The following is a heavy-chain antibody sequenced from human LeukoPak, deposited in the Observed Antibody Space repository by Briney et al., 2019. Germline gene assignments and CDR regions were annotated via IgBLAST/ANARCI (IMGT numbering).Heavy chain of an antibody. D-gene: IGHD5-24*01. CDR2: IYHSGST. CDR1: GYSISSGYY. CDR3: ARDKRRDGYNSGDSYDY. V-gene: IGHV4-38-2*02. J-gene: IGHJ4*02. Sequence: PSETLSLTCTVSGYSISSGYYWGWIRQPPGKGLEWIGSIYHSGSTYYNPSLKSRVTISVDTSKNQFSLKLSSVTAADTALYYCARDKRRDGYNSGDSYDYWGQGTLVTVSS.